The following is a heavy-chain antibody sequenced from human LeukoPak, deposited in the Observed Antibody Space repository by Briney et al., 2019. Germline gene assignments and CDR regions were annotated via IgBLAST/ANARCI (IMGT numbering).Heavy chain of an antibody. CDR2: IYYSGST. D-gene: IGHD5-18*01. V-gene: IGHV4-59*01. Sequence: SETLSLTCTVSGGSISSYYWSWIRQPPGKGLEWIGYIYYSGSTNYNPSLKNRVTISVDTSKNQFSLKLSSVSAADTAVYYCASQNLDTSLGIGYWGQGTLVTVSS. CDR1: GGSISSYY. CDR3: ASQNLDTSLGIGY. J-gene: IGHJ4*02.